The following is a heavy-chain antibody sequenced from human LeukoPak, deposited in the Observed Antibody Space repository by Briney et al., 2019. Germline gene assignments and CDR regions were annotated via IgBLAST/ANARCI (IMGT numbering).Heavy chain of an antibody. CDR3: ARLPRTYYYDTDAFDI. Sequence: GESLKISCKGSGYSFTSYWIGWVRQMPGKGLEWMGIIYPGDSDTRYSPSFQGQVTISADKSMSTAYLQWSSLKASDTAMYYCARLPRTYYYDTDAFDIWGQGTMVTVSS. D-gene: IGHD3-22*01. CDR1: GYSFTSYW. CDR2: IYPGDSDT. V-gene: IGHV5-51*01. J-gene: IGHJ3*02.